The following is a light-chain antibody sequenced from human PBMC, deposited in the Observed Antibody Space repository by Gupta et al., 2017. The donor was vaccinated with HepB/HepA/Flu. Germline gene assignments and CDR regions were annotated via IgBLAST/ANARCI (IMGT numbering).Light chain of an antibody. V-gene: IGKV3-20*01. J-gene: IGKJ3*01. CDR3: QQHSSSPPFT. CDR2: GAS. CDR1: QSVSRSY. Sequence: VLTQSPGTLSLSPGERATLSCRASQSVSRSYLAGYQQKPGQAPRHLIYGASSRATGSPDRFSGSGSGTDYTLTMSRRVAEEDAVYYYQQHSSSPPFTFGAGTKVDIK.